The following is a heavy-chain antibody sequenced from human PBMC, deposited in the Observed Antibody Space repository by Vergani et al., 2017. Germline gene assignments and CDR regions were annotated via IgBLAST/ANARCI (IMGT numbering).Heavy chain of an antibody. Sequence: QVQLVQSGAEVKKPGSSVKVSCKASGGTFSSYTISWVRQAPGQGLEWMGRIIPILGIANYAQKFQGRVTITADKSTSTAYMELSSLRSEDTAVYYCAGEGSGSYYNYYYGMDVWGQXP. J-gene: IGHJ6*02. CDR1: GGTFSSYT. D-gene: IGHD3-10*01. CDR2: IIPILGIA. V-gene: IGHV1-69*08. CDR3: AGEGSGSYYNYYYGMDV.